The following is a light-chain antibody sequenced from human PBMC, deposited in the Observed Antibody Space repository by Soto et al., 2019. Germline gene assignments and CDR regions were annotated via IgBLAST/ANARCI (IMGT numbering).Light chain of an antibody. Sequence: EIVLTQSPGTLSLSPGDRATLSCRASQSLSRGQLVWYQQKPGQAPRLLMYGASSRATGVPSRFSGSGSGTDFTLTISRLEPEDFAVYYCQQYGGSPRTFGQGTKLEIE. CDR3: QQYGGSPRT. CDR1: QSLSRGQ. V-gene: IGKV3-20*01. CDR2: GAS. J-gene: IGKJ2*01.